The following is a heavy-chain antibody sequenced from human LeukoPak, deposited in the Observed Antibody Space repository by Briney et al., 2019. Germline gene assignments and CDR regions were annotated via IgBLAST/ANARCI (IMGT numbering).Heavy chain of an antibody. CDR2: INSDGSST. J-gene: IGHJ4*02. D-gene: IGHD5-18*01. CDR1: GFTFSAYW. Sequence: PGGSLRLSCAASGFTFSAYWMHWVRQAPGKGLVWVSRINSDGSSTSYADSVKGRFTISRDNAKNMLYLQMNSLRAEDTAVYYCAKKVGAAMYYFDYWGQGTLVTVSS. CDR3: AKKVGAAMYYFDY. V-gene: IGHV3-74*01.